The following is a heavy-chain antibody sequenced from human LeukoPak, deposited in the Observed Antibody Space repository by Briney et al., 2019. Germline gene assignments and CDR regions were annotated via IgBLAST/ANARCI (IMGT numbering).Heavy chain of an antibody. V-gene: IGHV3-15*01. CDR2: IKSKADGGTT. CDR3: TTEHYDSSGYYFGY. Sequence: GGSLRLSCAASGFTFSNARMSWVRQAPGKGLEWVGRIKSKADGGTTDYAAPVKGRFTISRDDSKNTLYLQMNSLKTEDTAVYYCTTEHYDSSGYYFGYWGQGTLVTVSS. J-gene: IGHJ4*02. D-gene: IGHD3-22*01. CDR1: GFTFSNAR.